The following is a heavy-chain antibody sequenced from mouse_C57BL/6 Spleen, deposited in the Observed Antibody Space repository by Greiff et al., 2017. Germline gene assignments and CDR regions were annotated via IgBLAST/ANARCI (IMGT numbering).Heavy chain of an antibody. CDR3: AKFVYYGNYAWFAY. CDR1: GYTFTSYW. CDR2: IHPSDSDT. Sequence: QVQLQQPGAELVKPGASVKVSCKASGYTFTSYWMHWVKQRPGQGLEWIGRIHPSDSDTNYNQKFKGKATLTVDKSSSTAYMQLSSLTSEDSAVYYCAKFVYYGNYAWFAYWGQGTLVTVSA. D-gene: IGHD2-1*01. J-gene: IGHJ3*01. V-gene: IGHV1-74*01.